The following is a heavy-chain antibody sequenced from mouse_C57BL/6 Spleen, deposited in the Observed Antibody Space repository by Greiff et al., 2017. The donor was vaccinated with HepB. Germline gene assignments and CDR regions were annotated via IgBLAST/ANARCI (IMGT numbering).Heavy chain of an antibody. Sequence: EVMLVESGGGLVQPGGSLKLSCAASGFTFSDYGMAWVRQAPRKGPEWVAFISNLAYSIYYADTVTGRVTISRENAKNTLYLEMSSLRYEDTAMYYCARQDGFYWYFDVWGTGTTVTVSS. CDR1: GFTFSDYG. J-gene: IGHJ1*03. V-gene: IGHV5-15*01. D-gene: IGHD2-3*01. CDR2: ISNLAYSI. CDR3: ARQDGFYWYFDV.